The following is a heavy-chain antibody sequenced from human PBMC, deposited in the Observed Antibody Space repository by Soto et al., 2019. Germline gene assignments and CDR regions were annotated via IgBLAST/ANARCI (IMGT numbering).Heavy chain of an antibody. J-gene: IGHJ6*02. Sequence: SGPTLVNPTETLTLTCTVSGFSLSNARMGVSWIRQPPGKALEWPAHIFSNDEKSYSTSLKSRLTISKDTSKSQVVLTMTNMDPVDTATYYCARIRSPSTAVYYYYYGMDVWGQGTTVTVSS. CDR2: IFSNDEK. CDR3: ARIRSPSTAVYYYYYGMDV. V-gene: IGHV2-26*01. D-gene: IGHD4-4*01. CDR1: GFSLSNARMG.